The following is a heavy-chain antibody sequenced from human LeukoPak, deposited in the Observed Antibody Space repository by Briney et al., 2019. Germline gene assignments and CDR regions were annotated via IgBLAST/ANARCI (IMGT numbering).Heavy chain of an antibody. CDR2: ISDSGAST. CDR1: GFSFSSYA. V-gene: IGHV3-23*01. Sequence: GGSLRLSCAASGFSFSSYAMNWVRQAPGKGLEWVSAISDSGASTYYADSVKGRFTISRDNSKNTLYLQMNTLRAEDTAVYYCAKGSKTFYFYYCVMDVWGQGTTVTVS. J-gene: IGHJ6*02. CDR3: AKGSKTFYFYYCVMDV. D-gene: IGHD3-10*01.